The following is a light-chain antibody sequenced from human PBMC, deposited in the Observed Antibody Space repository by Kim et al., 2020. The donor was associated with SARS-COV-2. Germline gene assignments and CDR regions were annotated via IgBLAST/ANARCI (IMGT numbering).Light chain of an antibody. V-gene: IGLV9-49*01. J-gene: IGLJ1*01. CDR2: VGTGGIVG. CDR3: GADHGSGSNFVKV. Sequence: CTLSSGYSNYKVDWYQQRPGKGPRFVMRVGTGGIVGSKGDGIPDRFSVLGSGLNRYLTIKNIQEEDESDYHCGADHGSGSNFVKVFGTGTKVTVL. CDR1: SGYSNYK.